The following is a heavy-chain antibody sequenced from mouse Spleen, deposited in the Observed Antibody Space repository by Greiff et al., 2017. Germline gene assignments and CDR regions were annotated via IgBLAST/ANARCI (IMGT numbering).Heavy chain of an antibody. Sequence: EVKVVESGGGLVKLGGSLKLSCAASGFTFSSYAMSWVRQTPEKRLEWVATISSGGGNTYYPDSVKGRFTISRDNAKNTLYLQMSSLKSEDTAMYYCARRGTVLAEVDYWGQGTTLTVSS. CDR2: ISSGGGNT. V-gene: IGHV5-9*04. CDR3: ARRGTVLAEVDY. CDR1: GFTFSSYA. J-gene: IGHJ2*01. D-gene: IGHD1-1*01.